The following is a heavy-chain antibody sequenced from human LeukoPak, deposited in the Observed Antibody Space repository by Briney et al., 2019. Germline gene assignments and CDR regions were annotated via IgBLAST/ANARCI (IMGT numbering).Heavy chain of an antibody. V-gene: IGHV3-33*01. CDR1: GVKGKSLG. CDR3: ATEQGGIALGIGAFDI. D-gene: IGHD6-13*01. CDR2: IWYDGGNK. Sequence: GKSLIRSWWTTGVKGKSLGLDWVRQAPGKGLEWVAVIWYDGGNKDYADSVKGRFTISRDNSKNTLYLQMNSLRAEDTAVYYCATEQGGIALGIGAFDIWGQGTVVTVSS. J-gene: IGHJ3*02.